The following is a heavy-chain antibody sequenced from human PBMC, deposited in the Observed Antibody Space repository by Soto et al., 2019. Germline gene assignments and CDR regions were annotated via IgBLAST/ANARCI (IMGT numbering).Heavy chain of an antibody. J-gene: IGHJ6*02. CDR3: ARIDCTGGSCRPYAYYDMDV. V-gene: IGHV3-33*01. CDR1: GFTFNTYG. CDR2: IWYDGSIK. Sequence: GGSLILSCAASGFTFNTYGMHWVRQAPGRGLEWVAVIWYDGSIKYYADSVKGRFTISRDNSKNTLYLQMNSLRAEDTAVYYCARIDCTGGSCRPYAYYDMDVWGQGTTVTVSS. D-gene: IGHD2-15*01.